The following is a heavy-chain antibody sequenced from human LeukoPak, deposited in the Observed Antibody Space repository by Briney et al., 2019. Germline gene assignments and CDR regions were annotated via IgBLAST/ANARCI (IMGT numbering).Heavy chain of an antibody. J-gene: IGHJ4*02. CDR2: MDPNSGNT. D-gene: IGHD1-26*01. CDR3: ARVQGSDTSGSFDH. V-gene: IGHV1-8*01. Sequence: ASAKVSCKTSGYTFISHDINWVRQATGQGLEWMGWMDPNSGNTGYAQRFQGRVTLTRSTSLSEAYMELTSLKFEDTAVYYCARVQGSDTSGSFDHWDQGTLVTVSS. CDR1: GYTFISHD.